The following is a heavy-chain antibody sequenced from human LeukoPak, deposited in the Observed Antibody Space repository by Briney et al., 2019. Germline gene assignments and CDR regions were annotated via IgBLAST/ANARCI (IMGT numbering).Heavy chain of an antibody. V-gene: IGHV4-34*01. D-gene: IGHD3-10*01. Sequence: SETLSLTCAVYGGSFSGYYWSWIRQPPGKGLEWIGEINHSGSTNYNLSLKSRVTISVDTSKNQFSLKLSSVTAADTAVYYCARHNPYGSGSYHYYYYMDVWGKGTTVTVSS. CDR3: ARHNPYGSGSYHYYYYMDV. CDR2: INHSGST. CDR1: GGSFSGYY. J-gene: IGHJ6*03.